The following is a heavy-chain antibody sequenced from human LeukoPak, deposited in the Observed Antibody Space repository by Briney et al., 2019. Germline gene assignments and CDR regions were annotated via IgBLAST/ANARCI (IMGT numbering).Heavy chain of an antibody. CDR2: ISYDGSNK. V-gene: IGHV3-30*04. D-gene: IGHD2-2*01. J-gene: IGHJ4*02. Sequence: QTGGSLRLSCAASGFTFSSYAMHWVRQAPGKGLEWVAVISYDGSNKYYADSVKGRFTISRDNSKNTLYLQMNSLRAEDTAVYYCAKDFLEYQPLRLFDYWGQGTLVTVSS. CDR1: GFTFSSYA. CDR3: AKDFLEYQPLRLFDY.